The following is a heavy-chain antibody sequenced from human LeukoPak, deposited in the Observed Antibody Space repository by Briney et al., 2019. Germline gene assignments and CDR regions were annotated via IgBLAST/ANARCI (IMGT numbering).Heavy chain of an antibody. J-gene: IGHJ6*02. V-gene: IGHV3-30*04. CDR3: ARDERQLRYCIPGSCHSRIGMDV. CDR2: ISYDGGYE. D-gene: IGHD2-15*01. Sequence: GGSLRLSCAASGFVFSSYAMHWVRQAPGKGLEWVAMISYDGGYEYYVDSVKGRFTISRDNSQTTPYLQMNSLRPEDTAVYYCARDERQLRYCIPGSCHSRIGMDVWGQGTTVTVSS. CDR1: GFVFSSYA.